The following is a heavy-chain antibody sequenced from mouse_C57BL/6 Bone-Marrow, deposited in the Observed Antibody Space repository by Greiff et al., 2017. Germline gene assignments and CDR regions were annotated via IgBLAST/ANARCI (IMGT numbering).Heavy chain of an antibody. J-gene: IGHJ4*01. CDR3: ARWGTTMDY. CDR2: INPNNGGT. Sequence: EVKLMESGPELVKPGASVKIPCKASGYTFTDYNMDWVKQSHGKSLEWIGDINPNNGGTIYNQKFKGKATLTVDKSSSTAYMELRSLTSEDTAVYYCARWGTTMDYWGQGTSVTVSS. CDR1: GYTFTDYN. D-gene: IGHD1-1*01. V-gene: IGHV1-18*01.